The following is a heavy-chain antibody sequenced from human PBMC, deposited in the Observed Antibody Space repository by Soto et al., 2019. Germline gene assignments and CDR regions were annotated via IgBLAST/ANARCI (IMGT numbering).Heavy chain of an antibody. CDR1: GYTFTSYA. CDR2: INAGNGNT. Sequence: GASVKVSCKASGYTFTSYAMHWVRQAPGQRLEWMGWINAGNGNTKYSQKFQGRVTITRDTSASTAYMELSSLRSEDTAVYYCARIPKHTMVRGVITADAYYYGMDVWGQGTTVTVSS. J-gene: IGHJ6*02. V-gene: IGHV1-3*01. D-gene: IGHD3-10*01. CDR3: ARIPKHTMVRGVITADAYYYGMDV.